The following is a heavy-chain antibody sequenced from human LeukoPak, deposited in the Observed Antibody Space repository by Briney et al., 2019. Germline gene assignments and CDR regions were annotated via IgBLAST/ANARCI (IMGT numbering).Heavy chain of an antibody. Sequence: PSETLSLTCAVSGYSISSGYYWGWIRQPAGKGLEWIGRIYTSGSTNYNPSLKSRVTMSVDTSKNQFSLKLSSVTAADTAVYYCAAGRGYGDYDDYWGQGTLVTVSS. D-gene: IGHD4-17*01. V-gene: IGHV4-4*07. CDR2: IYTSGST. CDR1: GYSISSGYY. CDR3: AAGRGYGDYDDY. J-gene: IGHJ4*02.